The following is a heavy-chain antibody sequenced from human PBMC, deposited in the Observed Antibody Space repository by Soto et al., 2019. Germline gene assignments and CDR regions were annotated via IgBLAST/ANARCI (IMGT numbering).Heavy chain of an antibody. Sequence: EMQLVESGGGLVQPGASLRLSCAASGFTVSSNYMSWVRRAPGKGLEWVSVIYAGGNTHYADSVEGRFTISRDNSNNMLYLQMNSLRAEDTAVYYCVREKVTMIVGFYYFDYWGQGTRVTVSS. V-gene: IGHV3-66*01. D-gene: IGHD3-22*01. CDR2: IYAGGNT. J-gene: IGHJ4*02. CDR1: GFTVSSNY. CDR3: VREKVTMIVGFYYFDY.